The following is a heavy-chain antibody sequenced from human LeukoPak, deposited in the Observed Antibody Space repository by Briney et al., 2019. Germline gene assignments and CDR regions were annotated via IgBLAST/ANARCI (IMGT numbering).Heavy chain of an antibody. CDR1: GGSLSSYY. V-gene: IGHV4-59*01. J-gene: IGHJ6*03. Sequence: PSETLSLTCNVSGGSLSSYYWSWIRQPPGKGLEGIGYIYYSGSTDYNPSLRSRVTISVDTSKNQFSLKLTSVTAADTAVYYCARVRDYYYMDVWGNGTTVTVSS. CDR2: IYYSGST. CDR3: ARVRDYYYMDV.